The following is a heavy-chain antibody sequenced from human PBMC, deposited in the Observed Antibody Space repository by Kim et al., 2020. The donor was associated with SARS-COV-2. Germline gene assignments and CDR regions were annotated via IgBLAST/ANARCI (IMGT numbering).Heavy chain of an antibody. Sequence: SVKVSCKASGGTFSSYAISWVRQAPGQGLEWMGGIIPIFGTANYAQKFQGRVTITADESTSTAYMELSSLRSEDTAVYYCARGHWNYRDGYYYYGMDVWGQGTTVTVSS. D-gene: IGHD1-7*01. J-gene: IGHJ6*02. CDR2: IIPIFGTA. CDR3: ARGHWNYRDGYYYYGMDV. CDR1: GGTFSSYA. V-gene: IGHV1-69*13.